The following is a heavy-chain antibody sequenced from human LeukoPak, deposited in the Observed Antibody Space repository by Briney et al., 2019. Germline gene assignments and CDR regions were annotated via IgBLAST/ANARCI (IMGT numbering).Heavy chain of an antibody. V-gene: IGHV3-30*04. CDR2: ISYDGSNK. CDR3: ARARRGGFVDY. CDR1: GFTFSSYA. D-gene: IGHD3-16*01. J-gene: IGHJ4*02. Sequence: GGSLRLSCAASGFTFSSYAMHWVRQAPGKGLEWVAVISYDGSNKYYADSVKGRFTISRDNSKNTLYLQMNSLRAEDTAVYYCARARRGGFVDYWGQGTLVTVSS.